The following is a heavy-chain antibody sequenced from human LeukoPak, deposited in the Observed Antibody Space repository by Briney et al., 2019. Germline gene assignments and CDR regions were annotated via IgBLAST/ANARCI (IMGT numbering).Heavy chain of an antibody. J-gene: IGHJ6*03. CDR1: GFTVSNNY. CDR3: ARSELGRYYYYYMDV. CDR2: IYSGGNT. D-gene: IGHD1-7*01. V-gene: IGHV3-66*02. Sequence: GGSLRLSCAASGFTVSNNYMSWVRQAPGKGLEWVSVIYSGGNTYYADSVKGRFTISRDNSKNTLYLQMNSLRVEDTAVYYCARSELGRYYYYYMDVWGKGTTVTVSS.